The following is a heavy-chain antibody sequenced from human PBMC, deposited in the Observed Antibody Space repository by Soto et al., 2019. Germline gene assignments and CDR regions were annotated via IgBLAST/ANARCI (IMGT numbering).Heavy chain of an antibody. Sequence: GGSLRLSCAASGFTFSSYAMSWVRQAPGKGLEWASAISGSGGSTYYADSVKGRFTISRDNSKNTLYLQMNSLRAEDTAVYYCAKGWSSSRPGMAYYWGQGTLVTVSS. D-gene: IGHD6-6*01. CDR1: GFTFSSYA. CDR3: AKGWSSSRPGMAYY. V-gene: IGHV3-23*01. J-gene: IGHJ4*02. CDR2: ISGSGGST.